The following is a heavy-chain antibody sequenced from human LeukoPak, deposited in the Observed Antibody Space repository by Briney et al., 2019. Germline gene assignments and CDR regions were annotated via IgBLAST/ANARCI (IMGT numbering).Heavy chain of an antibody. V-gene: IGHV4-59*12. D-gene: IGHD5-12*01. Sequence: RPSETLSLTCTVSGGSISSYYWSWIRQPPGKGLEWIGYIYYSGSTNYNPSLKSRVTISVDTSKNQFSLKLSSVTAADTAVYYCARGRPGGLRRMNWFDPWGQGTLVTVSS. CDR3: ARGRPGGLRRMNWFDP. CDR2: IYYSGST. J-gene: IGHJ5*02. CDR1: GGSISSYY.